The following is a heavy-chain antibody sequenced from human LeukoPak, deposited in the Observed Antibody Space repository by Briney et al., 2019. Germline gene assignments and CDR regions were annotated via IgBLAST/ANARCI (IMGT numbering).Heavy chain of an antibody. J-gene: IGHJ4*02. CDR2: IYYSGST. Sequence: SETLSLTCTVSGGSISSYYWSWIRQPPGKGLEWIGYIYYSGSTNYNPSLKSRVTISVDTSKNQFSLKLSSVTAADTAVYYCARVVNRGSSWYRYFDYWGQGTLVTVSS. CDR3: ARVVNRGSSWYRYFDY. CDR1: GGSISSYY. D-gene: IGHD6-13*01. V-gene: IGHV4-59*01.